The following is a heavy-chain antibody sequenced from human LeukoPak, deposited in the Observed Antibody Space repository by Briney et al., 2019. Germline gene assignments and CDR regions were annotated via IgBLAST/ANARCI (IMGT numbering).Heavy chain of an antibody. CDR3: ARVSSHNYDILTGYYIRRGYYFDY. CDR1: GGTFSSYA. CDR2: IIPILGIA. V-gene: IGHV1-69*04. D-gene: IGHD3-9*01. Sequence: SVKVSCKASGGTFSSYAISWVRQAPGQGLEWMGRIIPILGIANYAQKFQGRVTITADKSTSTAYMELSSLRSEDTAVYYCARVSSHNYDILTGYYIRRGYYFDYWGQGTLVTVPS. J-gene: IGHJ4*02.